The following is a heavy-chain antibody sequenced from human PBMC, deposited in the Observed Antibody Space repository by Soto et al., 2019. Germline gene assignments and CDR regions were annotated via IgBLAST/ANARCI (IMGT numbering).Heavy chain of an antibody. CDR1: GFTFSSYA. D-gene: IGHD6-19*01. V-gene: IGHV3-30*04. J-gene: IGHJ4*02. CDR3: ARDGPLDRAARPYHSSGWYYFDY. CDR2: ISYDGSNK. Sequence: GGSLRLSCAASGFTFSSYAMHWVRQAPGKGLEWVAVISYDGSNKYYADSVKGRFTISRDNSKNTLYLQMNSLRAEDTAVYYCARDGPLDRAARPYHSSGWYYFDYWGQGTLVTVSS.